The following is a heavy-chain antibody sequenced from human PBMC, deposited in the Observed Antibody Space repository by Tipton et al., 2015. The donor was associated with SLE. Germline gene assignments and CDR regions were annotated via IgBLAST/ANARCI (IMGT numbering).Heavy chain of an antibody. CDR2: IYNSGST. J-gene: IGHJ3*01. CDR1: GDSISSSSYY. Sequence: TLSLTCTVSGDSISSSSYYWAWIRQPPGKGLEWTGTIYNSGSTQYNPSLKSRLTISIDTSKNQLSLQLTSVTAADTAVYYCARENVAADGALDVWGQGTMVTVSS. D-gene: IGHD6-13*01. V-gene: IGHV4-39*07. CDR3: ARENVAADGALDV.